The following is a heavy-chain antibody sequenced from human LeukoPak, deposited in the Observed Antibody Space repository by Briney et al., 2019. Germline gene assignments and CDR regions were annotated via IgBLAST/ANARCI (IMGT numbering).Heavy chain of an antibody. D-gene: IGHD2-15*01. V-gene: IGHV3-15*01. CDR3: AVERGGCSAVTSYAFNH. CDR2: IKSKNDGGIR. J-gene: IGHJ4*02. Sequence: GGSLRLSCAGSGFSFSDGWMGWVRQAPGKGLEWVGRIKSKNDGGIRDYAAPVKGRFTISRDDSENKLFLQMNSLEIGDTAVYYCAVERGGCSAVTSYAFNHWGQGTLVTVSS. CDR1: GFSFSDGW.